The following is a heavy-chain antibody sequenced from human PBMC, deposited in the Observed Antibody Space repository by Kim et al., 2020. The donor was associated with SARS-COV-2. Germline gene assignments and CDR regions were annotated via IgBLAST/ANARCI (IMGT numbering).Heavy chain of an antibody. CDR3: ARGYSGYDWTSLIAFDI. J-gene: IGHJ3*02. Sequence: ASVKVSCKASGYTFTSYAMHWVRQAPGQRLEWMGWINAGNGNTKYSQKFQGRVTITRDTSASTAYMELSSLRSEDTAVYYCARGYSGYDWTSLIAFDIWGQGTMVTVSS. D-gene: IGHD5-12*01. V-gene: IGHV1-3*01. CDR1: GYTFTSYA. CDR2: INAGNGNT.